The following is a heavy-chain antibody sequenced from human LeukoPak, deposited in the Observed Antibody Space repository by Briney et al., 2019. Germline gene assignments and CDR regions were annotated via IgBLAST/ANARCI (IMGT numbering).Heavy chain of an antibody. D-gene: IGHD3-22*01. CDR1: GGSFSGYY. CDR2: INHSGST. V-gene: IGHV4-34*01. J-gene: IGHJ3*02. Sequence: SETLSLTCAVYGGSFSGYYWSWIRQPPGKGLEWIGEINHSGSTNYNPSLKSRVNISVDTSKNQFSLKLSSVSAADTAVYYCARSYDSSGYYYVRYAFDIWGQGTMVTVSS. CDR3: ARSYDSSGYYYVRYAFDI.